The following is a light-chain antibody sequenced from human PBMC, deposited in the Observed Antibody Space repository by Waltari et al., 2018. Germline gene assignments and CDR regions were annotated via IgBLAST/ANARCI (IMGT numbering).Light chain of an antibody. V-gene: IGKV3-15*01. CDR2: EVS. CDR3: QQYNKWPAT. CDR1: QSVSSN. J-gene: IGKJ1*01. Sequence: EIVMTQSPATLSVSPGERATLSCRASQSVSSNLAWYQQKPGQAPRLLIYEVSTRATGIPPWCIGSGSGTEFTLTISSLQSEVFAVVSCQQYNKWPATFVQGTKVEIK.